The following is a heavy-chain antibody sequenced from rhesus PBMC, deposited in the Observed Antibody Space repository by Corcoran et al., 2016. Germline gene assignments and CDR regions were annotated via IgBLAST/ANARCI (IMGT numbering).Heavy chain of an antibody. CDR2: VDPEDGEA. D-gene: IGHD2-15*01. Sequence: EVQLVQSGAEVKKPGASVKISCKASGYTFTDYYLHWVRQAPGKGLEWMGRVDPEDGEAIPAHKFQDRVTITADTSTDTAYMELSSLRSEDTAVYYCATDRKYCSSTYCSSDYWGQGVLVTVSS. J-gene: IGHJ4*01. V-gene: IGHV1-111*02. CDR3: ATDRKYCSSTYCSSDY. CDR1: GYTFTDYY.